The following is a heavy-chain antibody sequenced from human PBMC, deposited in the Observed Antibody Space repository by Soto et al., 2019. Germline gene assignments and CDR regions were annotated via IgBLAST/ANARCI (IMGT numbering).Heavy chain of an antibody. V-gene: IGHV1-69*01. CDR3: ARAHYGDYGNYYHYYAMDV. Sequence: QVQLVQSGAEVKKPGSSVTVSCKASGGTFSSYAISWVRQAAGQGLEWMGGIIPISDTRSFAQKFQGRVTITADVSTSTAYMELSSLRSEDTAVYYCARAHYGDYGNYYHYYAMDVWGQGTTVTVSS. D-gene: IGHD4-17*01. CDR2: IIPISDTR. CDR1: GGTFSSYA. J-gene: IGHJ6*02.